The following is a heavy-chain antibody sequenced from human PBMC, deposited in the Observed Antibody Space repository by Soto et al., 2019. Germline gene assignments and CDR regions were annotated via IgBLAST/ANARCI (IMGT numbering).Heavy chain of an antibody. J-gene: IGHJ4*02. D-gene: IGHD1-7*01. V-gene: IGHV4-34*01. CDR2: IMHSGST. CDR3: ARGKTGTTGSLDY. Sequence: SETLSLTCTVYGGTFSGFYWSWIRQPPGKGLEWIGEIMHSGSTHYNPSLKSRVTMSVDTSKNQFSLELNSLTAADTAVYYCARGKTGTTGSLDYWGQGTLVTVSS. CDR1: GGTFSGFY.